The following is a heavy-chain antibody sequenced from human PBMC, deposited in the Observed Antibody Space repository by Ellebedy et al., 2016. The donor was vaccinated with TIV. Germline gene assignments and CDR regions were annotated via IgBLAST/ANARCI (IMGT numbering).Heavy chain of an antibody. CDR1: GFTFSNSA. D-gene: IGHD3-10*01. V-gene: IGHV3-23*01. CDR2: IRDNGEST. J-gene: IGHJ4*02. Sequence: PGGSLRLSCAASGFTFSNSAMSWVRQTPGKGLEWVSAIRDNGESTYYANSVRGRFTISRDNSKKTLYLRMKNLRAEDTAIYYCASNQRSYGSGGYFAYWGQGTLVTVSS. CDR3: ASNQRSYGSGGYFAY.